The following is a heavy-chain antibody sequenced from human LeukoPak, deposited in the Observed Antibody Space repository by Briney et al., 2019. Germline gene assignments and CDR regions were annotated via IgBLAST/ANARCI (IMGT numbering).Heavy chain of an antibody. J-gene: IGHJ4*02. CDR3: ARDRDSGWFPYFES. CDR2: IYSDGNT. CDR1: GFTVSNNR. V-gene: IGHV3-53*01. D-gene: IGHD6-13*01. Sequence: PGGSLRLSCAASGFTVSNNRLSWVRQAPGMGLEWVSTIYSDGNTYYPDSVKGRFTISRDNAKNSLYLQVNSLRVEDTAIYYCARDRDSGWFPYFESWGQGTLVTVSS.